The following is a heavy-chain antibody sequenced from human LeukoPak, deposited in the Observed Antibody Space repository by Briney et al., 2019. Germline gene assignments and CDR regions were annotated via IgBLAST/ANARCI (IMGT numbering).Heavy chain of an antibody. CDR3: AREYGDYVWGSYFSLGYYFDY. CDR2: ISAYNGNT. D-gene: IGHD3-16*01. CDR1: GYTFTSYG. J-gene: IGHJ4*02. V-gene: IGHV1-18*01. Sequence: ASVKVSCKASGYTFTSYGISWVRQAPGQGLEWMGWISAYNGNTNYAQKLQGRVTMTTDTSTSTAYMELRSLRSDDTAVYYCAREYGDYVWGSYFSLGYYFDYWGQGTLVTVSS.